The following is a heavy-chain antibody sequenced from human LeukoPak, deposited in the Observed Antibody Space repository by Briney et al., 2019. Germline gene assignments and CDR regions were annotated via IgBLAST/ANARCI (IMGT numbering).Heavy chain of an antibody. V-gene: IGHV1-18*01. CDR2: VSGYNGNT. D-gene: IGHD2-21*01. CDR3: ARGDWFDP. CDR1: GYTFTSYD. J-gene: IGHJ5*02. Sequence: ASVKVSCKASGYTFTSYDINWVQQAPGQGLEWMGWVSGYNGNTNYAQKFEGRVAMTTDASTSTAYMELRGLRSEDTAVYYCARGDWFDPWGQGTLVTVSS.